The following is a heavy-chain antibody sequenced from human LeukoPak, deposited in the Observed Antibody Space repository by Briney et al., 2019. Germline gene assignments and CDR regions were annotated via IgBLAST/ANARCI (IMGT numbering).Heavy chain of an antibody. J-gene: IGHJ2*01. CDR2: IYCTGST. CDR3: ARGTIFGVVPRFDL. CDR1: GGSISSYY. V-gene: IGHV4-59*01. D-gene: IGHD3-3*01. Sequence: SETLSLTCTVSGGSISSYYWSWIRQPPGKGLEWIGYIYCTGSTKYNPSLKSRVTISVDTSKNQFSLKLRSVTAADTAVYYCARGTIFGVVPRFDLWGRGTLVTVSS.